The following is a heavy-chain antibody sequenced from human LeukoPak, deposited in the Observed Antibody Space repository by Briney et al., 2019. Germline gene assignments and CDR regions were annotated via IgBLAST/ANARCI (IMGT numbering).Heavy chain of an antibody. Sequence: AGGSLRLSCAASGFTFSNYDMHWVRQAPGKGLEWVSAIGTAGDTYYPGSVKGRFTTSRENAKKSLYHQMNSLRAEDTAVYYCARATETPYYYGMDVWGQGTTVTVSS. CDR2: IGTAGDT. CDR3: ARATETPYYYGMDV. J-gene: IGHJ6*02. V-gene: IGHV3-13*01. CDR1: GFTFSNYD.